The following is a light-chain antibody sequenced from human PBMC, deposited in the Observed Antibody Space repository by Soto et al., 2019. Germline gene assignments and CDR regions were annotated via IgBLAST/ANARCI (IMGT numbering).Light chain of an antibody. CDR1: PSVTNF. CDR3: QQYGNSAPIT. Sequence: EIVLTQSPATLSLSPGERATLSCRASPSVTNFLAWYQQKPGQAPRLLIYGAFNRATGIPARFSGSGSGTDFTLTISRLEPEDFALYYCQQYGNSAPITFGQGTRLEI. CDR2: GAF. J-gene: IGKJ5*01. V-gene: IGKV3-20*01.